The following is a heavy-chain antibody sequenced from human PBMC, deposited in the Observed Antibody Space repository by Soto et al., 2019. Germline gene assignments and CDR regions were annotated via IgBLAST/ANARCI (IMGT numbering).Heavy chain of an antibody. Sequence: EVQLVESAGGLVKPGGSLRLSCVASGFSFNEAWMNWVRQAPGEGLEWVGRIKTSAGGGATDYAAPVQGRFTISRDDSKNALYLHMNRLITEDTAIYYCTTGSVEGIWGQGTTVTVSS. D-gene: IGHD2-15*01. J-gene: IGHJ6*02. CDR2: IKTSAGGGAT. CDR3: TTGSVEGI. V-gene: IGHV3-15*07. CDR1: GFSFNEAW.